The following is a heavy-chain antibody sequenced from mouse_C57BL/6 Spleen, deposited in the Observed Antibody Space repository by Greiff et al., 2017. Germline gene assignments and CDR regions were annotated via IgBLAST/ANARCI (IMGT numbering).Heavy chain of an antibody. CDR3: ARETTVVATARYFDY. CDR2: SYPGSGST. CDR1: GYTFTSYW. J-gene: IGHJ2*01. V-gene: IGHV1-55*01. Sequence: VQLQQSGAELVKPGASVKMSCKASGYTFTSYWITWVKPRPGQGLEWIGDSYPGSGSTNYNEKFKSKATLTVDTSSSPAYMQLSSLTSEDSAVYYCARETTVVATARYFDYWGQGTTLTVSS. D-gene: IGHD1-1*01.